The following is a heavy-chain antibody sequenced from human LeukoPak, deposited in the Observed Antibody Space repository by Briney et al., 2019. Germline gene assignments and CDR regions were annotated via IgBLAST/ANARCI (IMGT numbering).Heavy chain of an antibody. J-gene: IGHJ4*02. D-gene: IGHD6-13*01. CDR1: GGSISSYY. Sequence: SETLSLTCTVSGGSISSYYRSWIRQPPGKGLEWIGYIYYSGSTNYNPSLKSRVTISVDTSKNQFSLKLSSVTAADTAVYCCARGQLVRYSSSWYAFDYWGQGTLVTVSS. CDR3: ARGQLVRYSSSWYAFDY. V-gene: IGHV4-59*01. CDR2: IYYSGST.